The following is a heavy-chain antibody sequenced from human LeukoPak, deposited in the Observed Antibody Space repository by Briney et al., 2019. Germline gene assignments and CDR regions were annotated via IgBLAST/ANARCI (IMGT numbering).Heavy chain of an antibody. J-gene: IGHJ4*02. CDR2: ISYSGRT. Sequence: SETLSLTCTVSGGSVSSGSYYWSWIRQPPGKGLEWIGYISYSGRTNYNPSLKSRVTVSADMSRNQFSLKLSSVTAADTAVYYCARGLGPIYFDYWGQGTLVTVSS. V-gene: IGHV4-61*01. CDR3: ARGLGPIYFDY. CDR1: GGSVSSGSYY. D-gene: IGHD3-16*01.